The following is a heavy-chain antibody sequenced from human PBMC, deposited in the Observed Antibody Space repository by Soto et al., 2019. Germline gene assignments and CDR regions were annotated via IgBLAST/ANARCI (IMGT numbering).Heavy chain of an antibody. CDR2: ISYDGSNE. V-gene: IGHV3-30*03. Sequence: GGSLRLSCAASGFTFSSYGMHWVRQAPGKGLDWVAVISYDGSNESYADSVKGRFTISRDDSKNTLYLQMNSLRPEDTAVYYCTFDFFLDFDIWGHGTMVTVSS. D-gene: IGHD3-9*01. CDR1: GFTFSSYG. CDR3: TFDFFLDFDI. J-gene: IGHJ3*02.